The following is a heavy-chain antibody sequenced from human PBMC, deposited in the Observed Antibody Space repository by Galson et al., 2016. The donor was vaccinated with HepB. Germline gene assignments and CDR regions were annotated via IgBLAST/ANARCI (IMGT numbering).Heavy chain of an antibody. V-gene: IGHV1-3*01. D-gene: IGHD6-19*01. CDR3: ARDPQWLVLQPPDY. CDR1: GYTFTSYT. Sequence: SVKVSCKASGYTFTSYTMHWVRQAPGQRLEWMGWINAGNGNTKYSQKFQGRVTITRDTSASTAHLELSSLRSEDTAVDFCARDPQWLVLQPPDYGGQGT. J-gene: IGHJ4*02. CDR2: INAGNGNT.